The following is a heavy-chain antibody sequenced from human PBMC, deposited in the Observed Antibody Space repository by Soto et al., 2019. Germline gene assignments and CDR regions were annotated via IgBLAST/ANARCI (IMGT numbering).Heavy chain of an antibody. D-gene: IGHD2-21*02. V-gene: IGHV4-31*03. CDR2: IYYRGST. CDR3: ARVCGGDCHYGLDV. Sequence: QVQLQESGPGLVKPSQTLSLTCTVSGGSISSGGYYWSWIRQHPGKGLEWIGYIYYRGSTYYIPSLKSRVTISVDTSKNQFSLKLSSVTAADTAVYYCARVCGGDCHYGLDVWGQGTTVTVSS. CDR1: GGSISSGGYY. J-gene: IGHJ6*02.